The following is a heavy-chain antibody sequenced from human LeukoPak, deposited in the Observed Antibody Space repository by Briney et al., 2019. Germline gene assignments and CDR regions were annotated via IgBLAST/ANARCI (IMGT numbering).Heavy chain of an antibody. J-gene: IGHJ3*02. Sequence: GRSLRLSCAASGFTFYDYAMHWVRQAPGKGLEWVSGISWNSGSIVYADSVKGRFTISRDNAKNSLYLQMNSLRAEDTALYYCAKDMRRWRDGSDDAFDIWGQGTMVTVSS. CDR1: GFTFYDYA. V-gene: IGHV3-9*01. CDR2: ISWNSGSI. CDR3: AKDMRRWRDGSDDAFDI. D-gene: IGHD5-24*01.